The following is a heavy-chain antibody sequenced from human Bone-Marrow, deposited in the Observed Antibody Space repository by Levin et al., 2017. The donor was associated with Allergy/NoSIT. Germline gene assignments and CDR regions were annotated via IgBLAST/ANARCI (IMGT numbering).Heavy chain of an antibody. Sequence: PSETLSLTCTVSGGSISSGSRYWSWIRQPAGKGLEWIGRIHTSGTTNYNPSLKSRVTISLDTSNNQFSLTVSSVTAADTAVYYCARAENYGSGSDPFDSWGQGTLVTVSS. CDR3: ARAENYGSGSDPFDS. D-gene: IGHD3-10*01. J-gene: IGHJ4*02. V-gene: IGHV4-61*02. CDR1: GGSISSGSRY. CDR2: IHTSGTT.